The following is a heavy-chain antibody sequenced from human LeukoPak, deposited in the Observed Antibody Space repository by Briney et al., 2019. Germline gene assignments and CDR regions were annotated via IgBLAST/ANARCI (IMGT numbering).Heavy chain of an antibody. CDR1: GFTFSSYG. CDR2: ISSYSDSI. V-gene: IGHV3-48*02. CDR3: ARGEV. Sequence: GGSLRLSCAASGFTFSSYGMNWVRQAPGKRLEWVSYISSYSDSIYYADSVKGRFTISRDNAENSLYLQMNSLRDEDTAVYYCARGEVWGQGTLVTVSS. D-gene: IGHD1-26*01. J-gene: IGHJ4*02.